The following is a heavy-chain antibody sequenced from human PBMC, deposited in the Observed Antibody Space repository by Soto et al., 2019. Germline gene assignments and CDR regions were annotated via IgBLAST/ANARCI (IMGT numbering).Heavy chain of an antibody. J-gene: IGHJ3*02. CDR1: GYTFTSYG. Sequence: ASVKVSCKASGYTFTSYGISWVRQAPGQGLEWMGWISAYNGNTDYAQKLQGRVTMTTDTSTSTAYMELRSLRSDDTAVYYCARDQSERLRYFDCTTIRRAFDIWGQGTMVTVSS. CDR2: ISAYNGNT. V-gene: IGHV1-18*01. D-gene: IGHD3-9*01. CDR3: ARDQSERLRYFDCTTIRRAFDI.